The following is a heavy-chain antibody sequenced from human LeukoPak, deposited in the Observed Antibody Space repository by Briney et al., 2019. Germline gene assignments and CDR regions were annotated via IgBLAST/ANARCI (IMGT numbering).Heavy chain of an antibody. D-gene: IGHD3-3*01. V-gene: IGHV3-7*01. CDR3: ARDESLGDFWSGYFDAFDI. CDR1: GFTLSSYW. CDR2: IKQDGSEK. Sequence: GGSLRLSCVASGFTLSSYWMTWVRQAPGKGLEWVANIKQDGSEKYYVDSVKGRFTISRDNAKNSLYLQMNSLRAEDTAVYYCARDESLGDFWSGYFDAFDIWGQGTMVTVSS. J-gene: IGHJ3*02.